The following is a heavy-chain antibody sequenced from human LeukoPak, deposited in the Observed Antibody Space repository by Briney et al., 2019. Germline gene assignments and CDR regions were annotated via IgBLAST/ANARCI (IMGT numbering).Heavy chain of an antibody. CDR1: GFTFSSYA. V-gene: IGHV3-30*04. CDR2: ISYDGSNK. D-gene: IGHD3-22*01. J-gene: IGHJ4*02. Sequence: GGSLRLSCPASGFTFSSYAMHWVRQAPGKGLEWVTVISYDGSNKYYADSVKGRFTISRDNSKNKLYLQMNSLRADDTAVYYCTRGSDNYDSSGYYYDLGDYWGQGTLVTVSS. CDR3: TRGSDNYDSSGYYYDLGDY.